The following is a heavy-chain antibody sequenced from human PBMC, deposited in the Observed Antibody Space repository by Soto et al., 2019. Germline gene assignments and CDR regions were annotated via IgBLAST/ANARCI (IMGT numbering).Heavy chain of an antibody. CDR3: TTGYCSSTSCYGYYFDY. CDR2: IKSKTDGGTT. CDR1: GFTFSNAW. Sequence: GGSLRLSCAASGFTFSNAWMSWVRQAPGKGLEWVGRIKSKTDGGTTDYAAPVKGRFTISRDDSKNTLYLQMNSLKTEDTAVYYCTTGYCSSTSCYGYYFDYWGQGTLVTVSS. D-gene: IGHD2-2*01. V-gene: IGHV3-15*01. J-gene: IGHJ4*02.